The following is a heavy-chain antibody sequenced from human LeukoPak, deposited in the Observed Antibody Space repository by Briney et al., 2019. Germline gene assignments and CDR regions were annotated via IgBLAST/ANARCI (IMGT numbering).Heavy chain of an antibody. CDR1: GGSISSGSYY. V-gene: IGHV4-61*02. D-gene: IGHD2-2*01. CDR3: ARQKHDIVVVPAALDV. J-gene: IGHJ6*04. CDR2: IYTSGST. Sequence: SETLSLTCTVSGGSISSGSYYWSWIRQPAGKGLEWIGRIYTSGSTNYNPSLKSRVSVDMSKNRFSLKLSSVTAADTAGYYCARQKHDIVVVPAALDVWGKGTTVTVSS.